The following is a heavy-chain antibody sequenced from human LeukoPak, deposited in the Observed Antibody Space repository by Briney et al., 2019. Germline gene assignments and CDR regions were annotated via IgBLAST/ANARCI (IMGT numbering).Heavy chain of an antibody. D-gene: IGHD4-17*01. CDR3: AKDYHSTVPLNFDY. CDR2: ISYDGSNK. Sequence: PGGSLRLSCAASGFTCSSYAMHWVRQAPGKGLEWVAVISYDGSNKYYADSVKGRFTISRDNSKNTLYLQMNSLRAEDTAVYYCAKDYHSTVPLNFDYWGQGTLVTVSS. CDR1: GFTCSSYA. J-gene: IGHJ4*02. V-gene: IGHV3-30*04.